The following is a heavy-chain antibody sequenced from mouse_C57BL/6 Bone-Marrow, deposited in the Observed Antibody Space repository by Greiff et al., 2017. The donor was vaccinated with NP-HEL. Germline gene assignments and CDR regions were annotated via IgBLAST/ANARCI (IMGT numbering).Heavy chain of an antibody. CDR1: GYTFTSYW. CDR2: IDPSDSYT. J-gene: IGHJ2*01. V-gene: IGHV1-59*01. CDR3: ARTPPDY. Sequence: QVHVKQPGAELVRPGTSVKLSCKASGYTFTSYWMHWVKQRPGQGLEWIGVIDPSDSYTNYNQKFKGKATLTVDTSSSTAYMQLSSLTSEDSAVYYCARTPPDYWGQGTTLTVSS.